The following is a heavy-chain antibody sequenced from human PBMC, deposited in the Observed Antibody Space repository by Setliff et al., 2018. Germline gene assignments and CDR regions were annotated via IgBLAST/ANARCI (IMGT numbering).Heavy chain of an antibody. Sequence: LSCAASGFPFGDFAMTWVRQAPGKGLAWVSGIGGSGANTFYADPVKGRFTISRDNSKNTLFLQMHSLRAEDTAVYHCAKGLGVSATAPDYWGQGTLVTVSS. CDR1: GFPFGDFA. CDR3: AKGLGVSATAPDY. J-gene: IGHJ4*02. D-gene: IGHD3-16*01. CDR2: IGGSGANT. V-gene: IGHV3-23*01.